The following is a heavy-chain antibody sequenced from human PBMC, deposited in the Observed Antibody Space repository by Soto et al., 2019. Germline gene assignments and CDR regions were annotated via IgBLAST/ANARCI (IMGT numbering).Heavy chain of an antibody. CDR2: ISGYNGDT. V-gene: IGHV1-18*01. D-gene: IGHD2-8*01. J-gene: IGHJ6*02. CDR1: GYTFTRYG. CDR3: AKNGQPLYYFFGMVV. Sequence: QGQLVQSGAEVKKPGASVKVSCKASGYTFTRYGISWVRQAPGQGLEWMGWISGYNGDTKYAQKFQGRVTMTVDTSTTTAYMELRSLISDERAVYYCAKNGQPLYYFFGMVVWGQGNTVTVSS.